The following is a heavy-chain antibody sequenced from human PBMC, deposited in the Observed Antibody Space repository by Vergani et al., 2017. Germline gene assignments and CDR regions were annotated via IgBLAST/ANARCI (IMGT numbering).Heavy chain of an antibody. Sequence: EVQLVESGGGLVQPGGSLRLSCAASGFTFSSYWMSWVRQAPGKGLEWVANIKQDGSEKYYVDSVKGRFTISRDNAKNSLYLQMNSLRAEDTAVYYCAREYSSSWYYYYYMDGWGKGTTVTVSS. V-gene: IGHV3-7*01. J-gene: IGHJ6*03. CDR2: IKQDGSEK. D-gene: IGHD6-6*01. CDR3: AREYSSSWYYYYYMDG. CDR1: GFTFSSYW.